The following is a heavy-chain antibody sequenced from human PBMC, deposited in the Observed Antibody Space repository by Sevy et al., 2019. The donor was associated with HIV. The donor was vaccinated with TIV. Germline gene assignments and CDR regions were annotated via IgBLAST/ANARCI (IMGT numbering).Heavy chain of an antibody. D-gene: IGHD2-15*01. CDR1: GFTFSSYS. Sequence: GGSLRLSCAASGFTFSSYSMNWVRQAPGKGLEWVSSISSSSSYIYYADSVKGGFTISRDNAKNSLYLQMNSLRAEDTAVYYCARDHCSGGSCLSYYYYYGMDVWGQGTTVTVSS. CDR2: ISSSSSYI. J-gene: IGHJ6*02. CDR3: ARDHCSGGSCLSYYYYYGMDV. V-gene: IGHV3-21*01.